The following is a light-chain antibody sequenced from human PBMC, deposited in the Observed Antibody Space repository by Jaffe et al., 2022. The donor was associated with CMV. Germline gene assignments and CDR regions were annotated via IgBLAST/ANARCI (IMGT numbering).Light chain of an antibody. Sequence: EIVMTQSPATLSVSPGERATLSCRASQSVTINLAWYQQKPGQAPRLLIYGASTRATGIPARFSGSGSGTEFSLTISSLQSADFAVYYCQQYNIWPPTTFGQGTRLEIK. CDR2: GAS. V-gene: IGKV3-15*01. J-gene: IGKJ5*01. CDR3: QQYNIWPPTT. CDR1: QSVTIN.